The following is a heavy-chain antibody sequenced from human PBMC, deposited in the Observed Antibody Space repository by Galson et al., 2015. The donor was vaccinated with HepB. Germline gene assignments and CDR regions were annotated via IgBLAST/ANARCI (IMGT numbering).Heavy chain of an antibody. CDR2: ISGSGAST. Sequence: SLRLSCAASGFTFSRSAMTWVRQTPGKGLGWVSGISGSGASTHYADSVKGRFIISRDNSKNILYLQMNSLRVEDTAVYYCAKVGRTTVTTSYNWFDPWGQGTLVTVSS. D-gene: IGHD4-17*01. J-gene: IGHJ5*02. CDR1: GFTFSRSA. V-gene: IGHV3-23*01. CDR3: AKVGRTTVTTSYNWFDP.